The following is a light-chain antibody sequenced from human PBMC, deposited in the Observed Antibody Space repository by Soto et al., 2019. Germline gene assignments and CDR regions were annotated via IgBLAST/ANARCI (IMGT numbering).Light chain of an antibody. CDR3: QRISSTST. CDR2: AAS. CDR1: QSISSY. V-gene: IGKV1-39*01. Sequence: DIQMTQSPSSLSASVGDRVTITCRASQSISSYLNWYQQKPGKAPKLLIYAASSLQSGVPSRFSGSGSGTDFPLTTSILQLEVLAPSSCQRISSTSTFGLGPKWISN. J-gene: IGKJ3*01.